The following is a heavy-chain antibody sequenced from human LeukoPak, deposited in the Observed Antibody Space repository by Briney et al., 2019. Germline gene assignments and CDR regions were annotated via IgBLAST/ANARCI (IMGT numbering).Heavy chain of an antibody. CDR3: ARSPMVRGVITDNWFDP. V-gene: IGHV4-59*08. D-gene: IGHD3-10*01. J-gene: IGHJ5*02. CDR1: SGSISSYY. CDR2: IYYSGST. Sequence: PSETLSLTCTVSSGSISSYYWSWIRQPPGKGLEWIGYIYYSGSTNYNPSLKSRVTISVDTSKNQFSLKLSSVTAADTAVYYCARSPMVRGVITDNWFDPWGQGTLVTVSS.